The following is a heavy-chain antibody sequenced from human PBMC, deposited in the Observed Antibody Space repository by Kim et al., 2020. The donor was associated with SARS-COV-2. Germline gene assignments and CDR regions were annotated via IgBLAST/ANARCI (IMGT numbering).Heavy chain of an antibody. V-gene: IGHV3-9*01. D-gene: IGHD3-10*01. Sequence: GGSLRLSCVASGFAFDDYGMHWVRQAPGKGLEWVSGISWGSGSIGYADSVRGRFTISRDNAKNSLYLQMNSLRAEDTALYYCAKDYYGSGSYYGYWYFDLWGRGTLVTVSS. CDR3: AKDYYGSGSYYGYWYFDL. CDR2: ISWGSGSI. J-gene: IGHJ2*01. CDR1: GFAFDDYG.